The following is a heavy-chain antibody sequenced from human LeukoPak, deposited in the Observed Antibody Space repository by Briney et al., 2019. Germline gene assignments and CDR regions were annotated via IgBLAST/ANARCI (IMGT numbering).Heavy chain of an antibody. V-gene: IGHV3-21*01. CDR2: ISSSSSYI. J-gene: IGHJ4*02. D-gene: IGHD2-15*01. Sequence: GGSLRLSCAASGFTFSSYSMNWVRQAPGRGLEWVSSISSSSSYIYYADSVKGRFTISRDNAKNSLYLQRNSLRAEDTAVYDCAWGYPKRVLPDYWGQGTLVTVSS. CDR1: GFTFSSYS. CDR3: AWGYPKRVLPDY.